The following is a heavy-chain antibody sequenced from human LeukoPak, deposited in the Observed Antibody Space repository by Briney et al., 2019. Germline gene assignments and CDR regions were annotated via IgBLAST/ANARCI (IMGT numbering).Heavy chain of an antibody. CDR2: ISWNSGSI. V-gene: IGHV3-9*01. Sequence: PGGSLRLSCAASGFTFDDYAMHWVRQAPGKGLEWVSGISWNSGSIGYADSVKGRFTISRDNAKNSLYLQMNSLRAEDTALYYCAKDTTSSGWSDFDYWGQGTLVTVSS. CDR3: AKDTTSSGWSDFDY. J-gene: IGHJ4*02. D-gene: IGHD6-19*01. CDR1: GFTFDDYA.